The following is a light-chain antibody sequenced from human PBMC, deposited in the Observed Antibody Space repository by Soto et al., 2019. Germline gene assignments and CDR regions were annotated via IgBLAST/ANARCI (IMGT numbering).Light chain of an antibody. CDR2: EVY. Sequence: QSALTQPPSASGSPGQSVTISCTGTSSDVCGYNYVSWYQHHPGKAPKLIIYEVYKRPSGVPDRFSGSKSGNTAALTVSGLQAEDEADYYCISYVGTNSHVFGTGTKLTVL. CDR1: SSDVCGYNY. J-gene: IGLJ1*01. CDR3: ISYVGTNSHV. V-gene: IGLV2-8*01.